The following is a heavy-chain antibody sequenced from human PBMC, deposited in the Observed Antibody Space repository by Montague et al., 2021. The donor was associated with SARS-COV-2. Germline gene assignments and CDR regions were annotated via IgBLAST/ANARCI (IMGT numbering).Heavy chain of an antibody. V-gene: IGHV4-34*01. CDR1: GGSFGDDH. J-gene: IGHJ4*02. D-gene: IGHD3-22*01. CDR3: ARGHLSVSMIVVVFTSASYYFDH. CDR2: IKQSGRT. Sequence: SETLSLTCAVYGGSFGDDHWSWIRQPPGKGLEWIGDIKQSGRTNYNPSLKSRVTISVDTSKNQFSLKVTSLTAADTAVYFCARGHLSVSMIVVVFTSASYYFDHWGQGAQVTVSS.